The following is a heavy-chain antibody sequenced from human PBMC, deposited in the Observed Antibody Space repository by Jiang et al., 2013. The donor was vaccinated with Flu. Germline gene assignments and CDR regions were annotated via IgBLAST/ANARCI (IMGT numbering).Heavy chain of an antibody. D-gene: IGHD3-16*01. CDR2: IYTSGST. Sequence: GSGLVKPSETLSLTCTVSGGSISSYYWSWIRQPAGKGLEWIGRIYTSGSTNYNPSLKSRVTMSVDTSKNQFSLKLSSVTAADTAVYYCARDLPFGGYYTWFDYWGQGTLVTVSS. CDR3: ARDLPFGGYYTWFDY. CDR1: GGSISSYY. V-gene: IGHV4-4*07. J-gene: IGHJ4*02.